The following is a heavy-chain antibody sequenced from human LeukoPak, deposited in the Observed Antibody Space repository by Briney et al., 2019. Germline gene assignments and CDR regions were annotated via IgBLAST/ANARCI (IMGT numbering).Heavy chain of an antibody. CDR2: ISSSSSYM. CDR1: GFTFSSYT. Sequence: GGYLRLSCAASGFTFSSYTMNWVRQAQGKGLEWVSSISSSSSYMYYTDSVKGRFTTSRDNAKNSLYLQMNSLRAEDTAVYYCASAGLVYSSGWYLETPFDYWGQGTLVTVSS. V-gene: IGHV3-21*01. J-gene: IGHJ4*02. D-gene: IGHD6-13*01. CDR3: ASAGLVYSSGWYLETPFDY.